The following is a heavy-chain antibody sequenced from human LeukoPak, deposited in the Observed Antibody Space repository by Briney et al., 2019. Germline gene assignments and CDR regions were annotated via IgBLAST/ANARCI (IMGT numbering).Heavy chain of an antibody. J-gene: IGHJ4*02. V-gene: IGHV3-20*03. CDR1: GFTLSNYA. D-gene: IGHD3-22*01. CDR2: INWNGGSR. CDR3: ARCRHSYDSSGFPHY. Sequence: GSLRLSLSASGFTLSNYAMNLGRQTPGKGLQWVSGINWNGGSRGYADSVKGRFTISRDNAKNSLYLQMNSLRAEDTALYYCARCRHSYDSSGFPHYWGQGTLVTVSS.